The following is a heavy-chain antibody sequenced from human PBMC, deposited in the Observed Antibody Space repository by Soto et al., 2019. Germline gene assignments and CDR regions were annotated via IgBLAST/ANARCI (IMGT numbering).Heavy chain of an antibody. CDR3: ARTGKGMGYCSSTSCHRTNWFDP. Sequence: ASVKVSCKASGYTFTRYCISWVREAPGQGLEWMGWISAYNGNTNYAQKLQGRVTMTTDTSTSTAYMELRSLRSDDTAVYYCARTGKGMGYCSSTSCHRTNWFDPWGQGTLVTVSS. J-gene: IGHJ5*02. CDR2: ISAYNGNT. CDR1: GYTFTRYC. D-gene: IGHD2-2*02. V-gene: IGHV1-18*04.